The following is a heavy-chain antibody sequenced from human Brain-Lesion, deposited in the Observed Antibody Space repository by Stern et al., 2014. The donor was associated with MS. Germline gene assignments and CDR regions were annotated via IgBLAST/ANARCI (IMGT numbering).Heavy chain of an antibody. V-gene: IGHV1-45*02. CDR1: EYTFTYRY. CDR3: AQSGNYDWYFDL. D-gene: IGHD1-26*01. J-gene: IGHJ2*01. CDR2: ITPFNGNT. Sequence: QVHLGESGAEVRKPGSSVNVSCKASEYTFTYRYLHWVRQAPGQALEWMGWITPFNGNTLYAQKFQDRVTITADRSLSTAYMELSSLRSEDTAMYFCAQSGNYDWYFDLWGRGTLVTVSS.